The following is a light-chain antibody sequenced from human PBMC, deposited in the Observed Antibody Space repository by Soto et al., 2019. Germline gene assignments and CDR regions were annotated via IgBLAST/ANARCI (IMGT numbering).Light chain of an antibody. J-gene: IGKJ2*02. CDR3: QQFDSVPCT. Sequence: IEMTQSPSALSASAGDRVTITCQASQDIKNYVIWYQQKPGRAPKLLIYDAASLGTGVSSRFSGSGSGTQFTLTISRLQPEDVATYYCQQFDSVPCTFGQGTKLEIK. CDR2: DAA. CDR1: QDIKNY. V-gene: IGKV1-33*01.